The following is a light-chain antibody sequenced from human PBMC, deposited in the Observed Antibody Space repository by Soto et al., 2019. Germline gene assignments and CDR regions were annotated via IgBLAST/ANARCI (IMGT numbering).Light chain of an antibody. CDR3: QQYGSSHTT. Sequence: EILLTQSPGTLSLSPGQRATLSCRASQSVGRYVAWYQQKPGQAPRLLIYGASSRATGIPDRFSGSGSGTDFTLTISRLEPEDVAVYSCQQYGSSHTTFGQGTRLEI. V-gene: IGKV3-20*01. J-gene: IGKJ5*01. CDR1: QSVGRY. CDR2: GAS.